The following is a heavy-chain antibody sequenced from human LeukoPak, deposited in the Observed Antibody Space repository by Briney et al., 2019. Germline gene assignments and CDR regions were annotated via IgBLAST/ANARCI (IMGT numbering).Heavy chain of an antibody. D-gene: IGHD3-3*01. CDR1: GGSISSYY. CDR3: AREMGYDFLSANGYSYMDV. Sequence: SETLSLTCTVSGGSISSYYWSWIRQPAGKGLEWIGRIYTSGSTNYNPSLKSRVTMSVDTSKNQFSLKLSSVTAADTAVYYCAREMGYDFLSANGYSYMDVWGKGTTVTVSS. J-gene: IGHJ6*03. CDR2: IYTSGST. V-gene: IGHV4-4*07.